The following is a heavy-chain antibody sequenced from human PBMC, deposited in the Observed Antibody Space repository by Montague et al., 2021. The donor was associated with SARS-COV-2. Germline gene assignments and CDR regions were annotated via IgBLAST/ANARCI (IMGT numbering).Heavy chain of an antibody. J-gene: IGHJ5*02. CDR3: ARQEPIVVVVAAARGWFDP. D-gene: IGHD2-15*01. CDR2: IYYSWST. CDR1: GGSISSCY. V-gene: IGHV4-39*01. Sequence: SETLSLTCTVSGGSISSCYWGWIRKRPGQGLGWIGSIYYSWSTYYNPSLKSRVTISVDTSKNQFSLKLSSVTAADTAVYYCARQEPIVVVVAAARGWFDPWGQGTLVTVSS.